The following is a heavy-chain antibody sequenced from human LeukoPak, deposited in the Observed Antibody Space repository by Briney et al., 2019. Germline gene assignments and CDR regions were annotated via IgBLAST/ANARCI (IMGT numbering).Heavy chain of an antibody. CDR1: GGSINSYG. CDR3: ARGVAMVKN. J-gene: IGHJ1*01. CDR2: IYYSGST. D-gene: IGHD4/OR15-4a*01. V-gene: IGHV4-59*01. Sequence: AETLSLTCTVSGGSINSYGWGWIRRCPGKGWEWSGYIYYSGSTNYNPSLKSRVTISVDTSKNQFSLTLSSVTAADTAVYYCARGVAMVKNCGQPTLATVSA.